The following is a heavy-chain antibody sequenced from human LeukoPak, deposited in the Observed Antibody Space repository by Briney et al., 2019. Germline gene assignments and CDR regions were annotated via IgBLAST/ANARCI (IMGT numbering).Heavy chain of an antibody. CDR3: TFHL. CDR1: GFTFSDYE. D-gene: IGHD5-24*01. J-gene: IGHJ3*01. CDR2: ISDRGTTI. Sequence: GGSLRLSCTASGFTFSDYEMNWVRQAPGKGLEWVSYISDRGTTIFYADSVKGRFTISRDNIRNSLYLQNCARDGTGLQLRPDTFHLWGQGTMVTV. V-gene: IGHV3-48*03.